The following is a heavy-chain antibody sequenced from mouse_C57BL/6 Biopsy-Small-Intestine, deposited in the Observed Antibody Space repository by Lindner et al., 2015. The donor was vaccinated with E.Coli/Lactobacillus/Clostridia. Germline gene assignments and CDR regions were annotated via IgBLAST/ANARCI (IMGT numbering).Heavy chain of an antibody. CDR1: GFDIKDYF. CDR3: ARPSDYSDSSQYYFAY. V-gene: IGHV14-2*01. D-gene: IGHD1-1*01. CDR2: IDLEDGEI. Sequence: VQLQESGAEFVKPGASVKLSCTASGFDIKDYFMHWLKQRTDQGLEWIGRIDLEDGEIKFAPKFQDKATITTDTSSNTAYLQLSSLTSEDTAVYYCARPSDYSDSSQYYFAYWGQGTTLTVSS. J-gene: IGHJ2*01.